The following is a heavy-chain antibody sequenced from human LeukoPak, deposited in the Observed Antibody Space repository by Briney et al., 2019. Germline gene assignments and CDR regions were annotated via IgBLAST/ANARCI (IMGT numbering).Heavy chain of an antibody. CDR3: ARDKVRGSWFDP. Sequence: SVKVSCKASGGTFSSYAISWVRQAPGQGLEWMGRIIPIFGTADYAQKFQGRVAITTDESTSTAYMELSSLRSEDTAVYYCARDKVRGSWFDPWGQGTLVTVSS. CDR1: GGTFSSYA. V-gene: IGHV1-69*05. J-gene: IGHJ5*02. CDR2: IIPIFGTA. D-gene: IGHD3-10*01.